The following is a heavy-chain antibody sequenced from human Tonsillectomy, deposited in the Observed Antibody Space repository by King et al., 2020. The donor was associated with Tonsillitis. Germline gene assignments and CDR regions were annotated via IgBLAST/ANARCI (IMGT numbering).Heavy chain of an antibody. V-gene: IGHV3-23*04. Sequence: VQLVESGGGLVQPGGSLRLSCAGSGFIFINYAMSWVRQAPGKGLEWVSAITGSGDGTYHADSVKGRFTISRDNSKNTLYLQMNSLRAEDTALYYCAKTEHGRVGAHDAFHTWGQGTMVTVSS. CDR1: GFIFINYA. CDR2: ITGSGDGT. CDR3: AKTEHGRVGAHDAFHT. J-gene: IGHJ3*02. D-gene: IGHD1-26*01.